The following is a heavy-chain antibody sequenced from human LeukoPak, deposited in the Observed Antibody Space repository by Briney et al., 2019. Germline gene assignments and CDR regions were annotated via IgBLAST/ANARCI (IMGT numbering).Heavy chain of an antibody. J-gene: IGHJ4*02. V-gene: IGHV1-2*02. CDR1: GYTFTGYY. CDR3: ARDRDDDPNFDY. Sequence: ASVKVSCKASGYTFTGYYMHWVRQAPGQGLEWMGWINPNSGGTNYAQKFQGRVTMTRDTSISTAYMELSRLRSDDTAVYYCARDRDDDPNFDYWGQGTLVTVSS. CDR2: INPNSGGT. D-gene: IGHD1-1*01.